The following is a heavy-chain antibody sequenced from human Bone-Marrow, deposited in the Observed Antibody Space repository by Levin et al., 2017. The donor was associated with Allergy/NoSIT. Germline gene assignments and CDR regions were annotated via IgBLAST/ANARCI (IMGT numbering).Heavy chain of an antibody. CDR3: VKGRVGMRLNYYYMDV. V-gene: IGHV3-30*18. J-gene: IGHJ6*03. Sequence: TGGSLRLSCAASGFNLNQYGMHWVRQAPGKGPEWVATVSYHGVNKDYADSVRGRFSISRDTSKNTLSLEMDSLRTEDTALYYCVKGRVGMRLNYYYMDVWGNGTTVVVSS. D-gene: IGHD1-26*01. CDR2: VSYHGVNK. CDR1: GFNLNQYG.